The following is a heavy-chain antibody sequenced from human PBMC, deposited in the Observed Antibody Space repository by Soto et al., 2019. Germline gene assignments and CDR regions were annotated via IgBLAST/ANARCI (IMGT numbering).Heavy chain of an antibody. CDR2: INPNSGGI. J-gene: IGHJ3*02. V-gene: IGHV1-2*04. CDR1: GYTFTGYY. CDR3: ARDSQFGPFDPFDI. D-gene: IGHD3-10*01. Sequence: AAVKVSCKASGYTFTGYYMHWVRQAPGQGLEWMGWINPNSGGINYAQKFQGWVTMTRDTSISTAYMELSRLRSDDTAVYYCARDSQFGPFDPFDIWGQGSMVTVSS.